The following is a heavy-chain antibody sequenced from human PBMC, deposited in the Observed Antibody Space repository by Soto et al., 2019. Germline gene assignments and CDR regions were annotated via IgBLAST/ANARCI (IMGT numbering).Heavy chain of an antibody. CDR1: GDIFSTYA. V-gene: IGHV1-69*13. CDR2: VIPIFTTP. J-gene: IGHJ4*02. CDR3: ARGGHYGSGTYFQNLIF. D-gene: IGHD3-10*01. Sequence: SVKVSGKASGDIFSTYAISWVRQAPVQGLEWMGGVIPIFTTPNYAQNFQARLTITADESTSTAYMELSRLRSEDTAVYYCARGGHYGSGTYFQNLIFWGQGTQVTVSS.